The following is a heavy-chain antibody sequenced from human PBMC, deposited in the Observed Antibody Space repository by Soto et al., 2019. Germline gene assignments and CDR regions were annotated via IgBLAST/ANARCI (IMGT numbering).Heavy chain of an antibody. CDR1: GYSLTSYW. CDR2: IDPSVPYT. V-gene: IGHV5-10-1*01. CDR3: ARQVFYCGTHGEGFSLGI. Sequence: GESLNISCKASGYSLTSYWISWVRQMPGKGLEWMRRIDPSVPYTNYRPSFQHHVTISTDKSLSTAYLQWRSLTASDIAMYYCARQVFYCGTHGEGFSLGIWGQGTIVTSSS. J-gene: IGHJ3*02. D-gene: IGHD3-9*01.